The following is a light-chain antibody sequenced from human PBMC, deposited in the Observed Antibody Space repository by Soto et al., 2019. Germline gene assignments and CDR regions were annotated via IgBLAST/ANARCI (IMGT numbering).Light chain of an antibody. J-gene: IGKJ2*01. CDR2: LGF. CDR3: MQALQTPYT. CDR1: QSLLHSNGYTY. V-gene: IGKV2-28*01. Sequence: DIVMTQSPLSLPVTPGEPASISCRSSQSLLHSNGYTYLDWYLRKPGQSPQLLIYLGFNRASGVPDRFSGSGSGTDFTLKSSRVEAEDVGVYYWMQALQTPYTFGQGTKLEIK.